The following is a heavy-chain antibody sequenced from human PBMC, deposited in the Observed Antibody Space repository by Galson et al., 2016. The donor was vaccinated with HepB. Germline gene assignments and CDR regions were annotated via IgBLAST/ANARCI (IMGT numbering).Heavy chain of an antibody. J-gene: IGHJ4*02. V-gene: IGHV4-59*01. CDR2: ISYSGST. Sequence: SETLSLTCTISGDSNSRYYWSWVRQSPEKGLEWIGDISYSGSTKYNPSLKSRVTISGDMSKSQFSLKLKSMTAADTATDYCAGQMTAVMSIDWWGRGTLVTGSA. D-gene: IGHD4-17*01. CDR1: GDSNSRYY. CDR3: AGQMTAVMSIDW.